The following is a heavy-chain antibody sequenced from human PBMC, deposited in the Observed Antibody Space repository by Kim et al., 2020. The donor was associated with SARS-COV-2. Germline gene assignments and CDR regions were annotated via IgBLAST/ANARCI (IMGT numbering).Heavy chain of an antibody. CDR3: ARADTDRRPSGMAV. Sequence: ASVKVSCKASGYTFTSYAINWVRQAPGQGLEWMGWINTDTGNPTYAQGFTGRFVFSLDTSINTTYLQINSLEAEDTAVYYCARADTDRRPSGMAVWGQGT. V-gene: IGHV7-4-1*02. J-gene: IGHJ6*02. D-gene: IGHD6-25*01. CDR2: INTDTGNP. CDR1: GYTFTSYA.